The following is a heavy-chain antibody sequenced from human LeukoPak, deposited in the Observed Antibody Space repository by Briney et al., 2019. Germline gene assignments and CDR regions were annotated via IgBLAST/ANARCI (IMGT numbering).Heavy chain of an antibody. CDR2: ISAYNGNT. CDR3: ARGKASSRGYYYYYMDV. J-gene: IGHJ6*03. CDR1: GYTFTSYG. V-gene: IGHV1-18*01. Sequence: VASVKVSCKASGYTFTSYGISWVRQAPGQGLEWMGWISAYNGNTNYAQKLQGRVTMTTGTSTSTAYMELRSLRSDDTAVYYCARGKASSRGYYYYYMDVWGKGTTVTVSS.